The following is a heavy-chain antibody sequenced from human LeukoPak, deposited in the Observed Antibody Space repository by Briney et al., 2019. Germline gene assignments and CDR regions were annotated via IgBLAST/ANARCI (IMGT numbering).Heavy chain of an antibody. CDR2: INHSGST. J-gene: IGHJ5*02. Sequence: SETLSLTCAVYGGSFSGYYWSWIRQPPGKGLEWIGEINHSGSTNYNPSLKSRVTISVDTSKNQFSLKLSSVTAADTAVYYCARDSGTTGEVKFDPWGQGILVTVSS. CDR1: GGSFSGYY. CDR3: ARDSGTTGEVKFDP. V-gene: IGHV4-34*01. D-gene: IGHD3-10*01.